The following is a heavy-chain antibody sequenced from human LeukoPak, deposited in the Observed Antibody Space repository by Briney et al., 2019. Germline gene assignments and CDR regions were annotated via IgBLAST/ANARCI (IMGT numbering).Heavy chain of an antibody. D-gene: IGHD3-10*01. Sequence: GGSLRLSCAASGFTFSNYGMHWVRQAPGKGLEWVAFIKHDESRIHYPDSLKGRLTISRDTAKNTLYLQMNSLAVEDTAVYYCSKESASFHFSGASFATWGRGALVPVPP. J-gene: IGHJ5*02. CDR3: SKESASFHFSGASFAT. CDR2: IKHDESRI. V-gene: IGHV3-30*02. CDR1: GFTFSNYG.